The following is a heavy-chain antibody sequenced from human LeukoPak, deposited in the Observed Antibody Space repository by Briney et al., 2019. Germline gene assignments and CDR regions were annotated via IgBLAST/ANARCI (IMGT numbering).Heavy chain of an antibody. CDR3: ARERGTMVRGVGYGMDV. Sequence: GGSLRLSCAASGFTFSSYAMHWVRQAPGKGLEYVSAISSNGGSTYYANSVKGRFTISGDNSKNTLYLQMGSLRAEDMAVYYCARERGTMVRGVGYGMDVWGQGTTVTVSS. D-gene: IGHD3-10*01. CDR2: ISSNGGST. V-gene: IGHV3-64*01. CDR1: GFTFSSYA. J-gene: IGHJ6*02.